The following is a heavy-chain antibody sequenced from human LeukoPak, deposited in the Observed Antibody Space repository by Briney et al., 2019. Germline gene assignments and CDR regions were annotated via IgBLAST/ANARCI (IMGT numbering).Heavy chain of an antibody. CDR2: IYYSGST. Sequence: SETLSLTCTVSGGSLRSYCWNWIRQPPGKGLEWIGYIYYSGSTDYNPSLRSRVTISVDTSKNQFSLKLSSVTAADTAVYYCARGSSSGWTYYYYGMDVWGQGTTVTVSS. V-gene: IGHV4-59*01. CDR1: GGSLRSYC. D-gene: IGHD6-19*01. J-gene: IGHJ6*02. CDR3: ARGSSSGWTYYYYGMDV.